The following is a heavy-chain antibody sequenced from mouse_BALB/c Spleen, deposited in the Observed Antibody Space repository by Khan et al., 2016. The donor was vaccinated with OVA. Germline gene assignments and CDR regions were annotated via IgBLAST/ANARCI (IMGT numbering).Heavy chain of an antibody. Sequence: VQLKQSGAELVTPGASVKLSCTDSGFKITDTYIHWVKQRPEQSLEWIGRIDPANGNTKFDPKFQGKATITADTSSNTACLQLTSLTSEGTAVIYGTESILLYAIDYWGQGTSVTVSS. CDR2: IDPANGNT. J-gene: IGHJ4*01. V-gene: IGHV14-3*02. CDR1: GFKITDTY. CDR3: TESILLYAIDY.